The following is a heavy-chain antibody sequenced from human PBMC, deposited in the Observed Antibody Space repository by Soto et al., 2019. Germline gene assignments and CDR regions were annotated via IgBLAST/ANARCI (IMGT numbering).Heavy chain of an antibody. V-gene: IGHV3-74*03. J-gene: IGHJ3*01. D-gene: IGHD4-17*01. CDR1: GFTFSNYW. Sequence: GGSLRLSCAASGFTFSNYWMHWVRQAPGKGLVWVSRINIDGSGTTYADSVKGRFTISRDNAKNTVFLEMKNLRAEDTAVYYCARGSYAPHVWGQGTQVPV. CDR3: ARGSYAPHV. CDR2: INIDGSGT.